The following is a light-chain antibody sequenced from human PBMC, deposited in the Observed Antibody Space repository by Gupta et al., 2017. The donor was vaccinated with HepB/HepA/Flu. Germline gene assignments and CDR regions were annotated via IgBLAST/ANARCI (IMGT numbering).Light chain of an antibody. Sequence: DIVMTQSPDSLAVSLGERATINCKSSQSVLYSSNNKNYLAWYQQKPGQPPNLLIYWASTRESGVPDRFSGSGSGTDFTLTISSLQAEDVAVYYCQQYYSTPRALTFGGGTKVEIK. J-gene: IGKJ4*01. CDR1: QSVLYSSNNKNY. CDR2: WAS. CDR3: QQYYSTPRALT. V-gene: IGKV4-1*01.